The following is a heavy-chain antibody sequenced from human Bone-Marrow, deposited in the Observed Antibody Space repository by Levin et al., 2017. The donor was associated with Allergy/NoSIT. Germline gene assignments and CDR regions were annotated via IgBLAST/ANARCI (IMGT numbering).Heavy chain of an antibody. CDR2: MNPNSGNT. CDR3: ARAVRNQLVSDV. CDR1: GYTFSTYD. Sequence: ASVKVSCKASGYTFSTYDITWVRQATGQGLEWVGWMNPNSGNTGYAQRFQGRVTMTRNTSISTAYMELSSLTSEDTAVYYCARAVRNQLVSDVWGQGTTVSVSS. V-gene: IGHV1-8*01. D-gene: IGHD2-2*01. J-gene: IGHJ6*02.